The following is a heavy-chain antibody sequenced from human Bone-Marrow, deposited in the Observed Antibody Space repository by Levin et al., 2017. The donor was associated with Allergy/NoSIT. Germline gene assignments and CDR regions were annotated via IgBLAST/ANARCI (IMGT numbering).Heavy chain of an antibody. V-gene: IGHV3-30*18. Sequence: GESLKISCAGSGFTFNSYGMHWVRQSPGKGLEWVAVISKGGGNKDYADSVKGRFTISRDNSKNTLYLQLSGLRTEDTAVYFCAKERFGDFNDAFDAWGQGTMVTVSS. J-gene: IGHJ3*01. CDR2: ISKGGGNK. D-gene: IGHD2/OR15-2a*01. CDR1: GFTFNSYG. CDR3: AKERFGDFNDAFDA.